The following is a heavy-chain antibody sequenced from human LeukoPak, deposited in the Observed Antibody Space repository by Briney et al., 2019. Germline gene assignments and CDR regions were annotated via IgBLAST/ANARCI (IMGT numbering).Heavy chain of an antibody. V-gene: IGHV4-59*01. CDR1: GDSMSSYY. Sequence: SETLSLTCSVSGDSMSSYYSTWMRQPPRKGLEWIGFVSDSGNTDYNPSLKSRVTISVDTSGSQFSLGLTSVTAADSAVYYCARGYGYYYYYMDVWGKGTTVIVSS. J-gene: IGHJ6*03. D-gene: IGHD2-2*03. CDR3: ARGYGYYYYYMDV. CDR2: VSDSGNT.